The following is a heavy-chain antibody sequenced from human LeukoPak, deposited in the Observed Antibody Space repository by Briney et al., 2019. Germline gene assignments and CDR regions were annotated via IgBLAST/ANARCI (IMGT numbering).Heavy chain of an antibody. CDR3: TTDPWVPAAGNQYTEGSWFDP. J-gene: IGHJ5*02. CDR1: GFTFSNAW. CDR2: IKSKTDGGTT. V-gene: IGHV3-15*01. Sequence: PGGSLRLSCAASGFTFSNAWMSWVRQAPGKGLEWVGRIKSKTDGGTTDYAAPVKGRFTISRDDSKNTLYLQMNSLNTEDTAVYYCTTDPWVPAAGNQYTEGSWFDPWGQETVVTVSS. D-gene: IGHD6-13*01.